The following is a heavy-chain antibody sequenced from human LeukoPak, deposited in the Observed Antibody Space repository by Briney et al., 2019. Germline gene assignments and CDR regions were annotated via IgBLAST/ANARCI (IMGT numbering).Heavy chain of an antibody. Sequence: PGGSLRLSCAASGFTFSTYAMSWVRQAPGKGLEWVSTISDSGANTYYADSVRGRFTISRDNSKNTLYLQKNSLRADDTAIYYCAKSMTLQWSGFFDLWGRGTHVTVSS. CDR2: ISDSGANT. D-gene: IGHD4-11*01. J-gene: IGHJ2*01. CDR3: AKSMTLQWSGFFDL. V-gene: IGHV3-23*01. CDR1: GFTFSTYA.